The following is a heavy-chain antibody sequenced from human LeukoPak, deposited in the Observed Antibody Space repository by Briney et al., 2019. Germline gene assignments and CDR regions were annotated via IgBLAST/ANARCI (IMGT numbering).Heavy chain of an antibody. CDR1: GFTFSSYG. D-gene: IGHD3-22*01. V-gene: IGHV3-30*18. J-gene: IGHJ4*02. Sequence: PGGSLRLSCAASGFTFSSYGMHWVRQAPGKGLQWVAVISYDGSNKYYADSVKGRFTISRDNSKNTLYLQMNSLRAEDTAVYYCAKEASYYYDSSGYLSLDYFDYWGQGTLVTVSS. CDR2: ISYDGSNK. CDR3: AKEASYYYDSSGYLSLDYFDY.